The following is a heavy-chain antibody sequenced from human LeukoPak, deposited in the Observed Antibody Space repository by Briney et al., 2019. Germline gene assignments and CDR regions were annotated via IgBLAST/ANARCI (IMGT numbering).Heavy chain of an antibody. J-gene: IGHJ5*02. CDR1: NGSMTSDSYY. CDR2: IFYSGKT. D-gene: IGHD2-2*03. V-gene: IGHV4-39*02. Sequence: SETLSLTCTVSNGSMTSDSYYWAWIRQPPGKGLEWIGTIFYSGKTYYSASLKSRVTVSLDTSKKNFSLRLSSVTAADAAVYYCARLWIVASWFDAWGQGALVTVSS. CDR3: ARLWIVASWFDA.